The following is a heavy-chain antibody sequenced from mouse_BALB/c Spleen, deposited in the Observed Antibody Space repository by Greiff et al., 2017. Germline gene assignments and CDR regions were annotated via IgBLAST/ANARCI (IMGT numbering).Heavy chain of an antibody. J-gene: IGHJ4*01. Sequence: EVKVVESGGGLVQPGGSLKLSCAASGFTFSSYTMSWVRQTPEKRLEWVAYISNGGGSTYYPDTVKGRFTISRDNAKNTLYLQMSSLKSEDTAMYYCARRGYGHYYAMDYWGQGTSVTVSS. V-gene: IGHV5-12-2*01. CDR3: ARRGYGHYYAMDY. CDR1: GFTFSSYT. CDR2: ISNGGGST. D-gene: IGHD1-1*02.